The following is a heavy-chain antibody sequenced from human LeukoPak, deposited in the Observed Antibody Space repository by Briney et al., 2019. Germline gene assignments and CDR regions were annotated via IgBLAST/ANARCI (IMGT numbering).Heavy chain of an antibody. CDR3: ARRDQLLPYFDY. D-gene: IGHD2-2*01. J-gene: IGHJ4*02. CDR2: ISSNGGST. Sequence: RGSLRLSCAASGFTFSNYAMHWVRQAPGKGLEYVSAISSNGGSTYYANSVKGRFTISRDNSKNTVYLQMGSLRAEDLAVYYCARRDQLLPYFDYWGQGTLVTVSS. V-gene: IGHV3-64*01. CDR1: GFTFSNYA.